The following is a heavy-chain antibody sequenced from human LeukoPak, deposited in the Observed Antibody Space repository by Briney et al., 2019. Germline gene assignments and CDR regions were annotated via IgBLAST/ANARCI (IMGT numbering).Heavy chain of an antibody. V-gene: IGHV3-21*01. CDR1: GFTFSSYN. Sequence: GGSLRLSCAASGFTFSSYNMNWVRQAPGKGLEWVSSINSGSTYINYADSVKGRFTISRDNAESSLYLQMSSLRAEDTAVYYCARVSLGNNYGSGSYDYWGQGTLVTVSS. CDR3: ARVSLGNNYGSGSYDY. CDR2: INSGSTYI. D-gene: IGHD3-10*01. J-gene: IGHJ4*02.